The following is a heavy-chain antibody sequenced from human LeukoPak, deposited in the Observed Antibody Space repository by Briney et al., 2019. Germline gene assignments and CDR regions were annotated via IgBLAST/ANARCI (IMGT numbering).Heavy chain of an antibody. Sequence: SETLSLTCAVYGGSFSGYYWSWIRQPPGKGLEWIGEINHRGSTNYNPSLKSRVTISVDTSKNQFSLKLSSVTAADTAVYYCARGSSGDARTHFDYWGQGTLVTVSS. D-gene: IGHD5-12*01. J-gene: IGHJ4*02. CDR2: INHRGST. CDR3: ARGSSGDARTHFDY. CDR1: GGSFSGYY. V-gene: IGHV4-34*01.